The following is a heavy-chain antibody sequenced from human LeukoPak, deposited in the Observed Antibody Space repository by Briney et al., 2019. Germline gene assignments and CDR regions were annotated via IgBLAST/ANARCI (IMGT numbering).Heavy chain of an antibody. Sequence: PSETLSLTCTVSGRSVSSGSYYWSWIRHPPGKGLEWIGYIYYSESTNYNPSLKSRVTISVDTSKNQFSLKLSSVTAADTAVYYCARALWFGEPYFDYWVQGTLVTVSS. D-gene: IGHD3-10*01. CDR3: ARALWFGEPYFDY. CDR2: IYYSEST. V-gene: IGHV4-61*01. CDR1: GRSVSSGSYY. J-gene: IGHJ4*02.